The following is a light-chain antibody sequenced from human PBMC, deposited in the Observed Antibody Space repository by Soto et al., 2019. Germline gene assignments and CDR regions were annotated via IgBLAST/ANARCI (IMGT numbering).Light chain of an antibody. J-gene: IGKJ1*01. CDR1: QSVSSSY. CDR2: GAS. V-gene: IGKV3-20*01. CDR3: QQYGSSPRT. Sequence: EIVLTQTRGTLSFSPGERASLSCRASQSVSSSYLAWYQQKPGQAPRLLIYGASSRATGIPDRFSGSGSGTDFTLTISRLEPEDFAVYYCQQYGSSPRTFGQGTKVDIK.